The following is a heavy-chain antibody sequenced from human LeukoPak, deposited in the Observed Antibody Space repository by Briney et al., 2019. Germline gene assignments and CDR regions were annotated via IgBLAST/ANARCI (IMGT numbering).Heavy chain of an antibody. D-gene: IGHD3-9*01. Sequence: SVKVSCKASGGTFSSYAISWVRQAPGQGLEWMGGIIPIFGTTNYAQKFQDRVTITADKSTSTAYMELSSLRSEDTAVYHCARGSDISDAFDIWGQGTMVTVSS. CDR3: ARGSDISDAFDI. V-gene: IGHV1-69*06. CDR2: IIPIFGTT. CDR1: GGTFSSYA. J-gene: IGHJ3*02.